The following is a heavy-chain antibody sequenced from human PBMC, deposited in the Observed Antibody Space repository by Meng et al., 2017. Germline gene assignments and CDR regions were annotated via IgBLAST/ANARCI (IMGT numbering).Heavy chain of an antibody. D-gene: IGHD2-15*01. CDR2: INTNTGNP. J-gene: IGHJ5*02. V-gene: IGHV7-4-1*02. CDR1: GYTFTSYA. Sequence: QGQQVGPGFELKKPGASRKVSCKASGYTFTSYAMNWVRQAPGQGLEWMGWINTNTGNPTYAQGFTGRFVFSLDTSVSTAYLQISSLKAEDTAVYYCARLVAGTFGQLFDPWGQGTLVTVSS. CDR3: ARLVAGTFGQLFDP.